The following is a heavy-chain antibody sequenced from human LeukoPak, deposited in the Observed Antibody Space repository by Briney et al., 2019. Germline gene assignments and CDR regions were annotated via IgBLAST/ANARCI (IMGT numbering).Heavy chain of an antibody. CDR2: IYYSGST. Sequence: SETLSLTCTVSGGSVSSGSYYWSWIRQPPGKGLEWIGYIYYSGSTNYNPSLKSRVTISVDTSKNQFSLKLSSVTAADTAVYYCAGYLRYCSSTSCELIDYWGQGTLVTVSS. CDR1: GGSVSSGSYY. V-gene: IGHV4-61*01. D-gene: IGHD2-2*01. CDR3: AGYLRYCSSTSCELIDY. J-gene: IGHJ4*02.